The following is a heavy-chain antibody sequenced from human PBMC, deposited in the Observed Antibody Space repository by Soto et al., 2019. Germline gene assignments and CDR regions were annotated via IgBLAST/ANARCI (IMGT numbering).Heavy chain of an antibody. CDR3: AAHAGDTYGPLDY. CDR1: GGSISNVNYC. Sequence: PSETLSLTCTVSGGSISNVNYCWSWIRQPPDKGLEWIGHIYDGGSTYNNPSLKSRLTISVDTSQNQFSLKLISVTAADTAVYYCAAHAGDTYGPLDYWGQGTLVTVSS. CDR2: IYDGGST. J-gene: IGHJ4*02. V-gene: IGHV4-30-4*01. D-gene: IGHD5-18*01.